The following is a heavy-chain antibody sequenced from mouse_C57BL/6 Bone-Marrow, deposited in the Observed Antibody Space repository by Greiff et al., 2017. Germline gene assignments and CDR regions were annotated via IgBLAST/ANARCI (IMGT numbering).Heavy chain of an antibody. V-gene: IGHV5-16*01. Sequence: EVMLVESEGGLVQPGSSMKLSCTASGFTFSDYYMAWVRPVPEKGLEWVANINFDGSSPYYLDSLKSRFIISRDNAKTILYLQMSSLKSEDTATYYCARDWGGNEDDMDYWGQGTSVTVSS. CDR1: GFTFSDYY. CDR3: ARDWGGNEDDMDY. D-gene: IGHD2-1*01. J-gene: IGHJ4*01. CDR2: INFDGSSP.